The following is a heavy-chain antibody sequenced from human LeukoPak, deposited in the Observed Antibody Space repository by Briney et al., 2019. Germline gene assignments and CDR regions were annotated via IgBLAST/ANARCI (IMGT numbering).Heavy chain of an antibody. Sequence: GSLRLSCAASGFTFSSYAMSWVRQAPGKGLEWVSAISGSGGSTYYADSVKGRFTISRDNSKNTLYLQMNSLRAEDTAVYYCAKDHPDVLRFLEWLPTGGFDYWAREPWSPSPQ. J-gene: IGHJ4*02. CDR2: ISGSGGST. V-gene: IGHV3-23*01. CDR3: AKDHPDVLRFLEWLPTGGFDY. CDR1: GFTFSSYA. D-gene: IGHD3-3*01.